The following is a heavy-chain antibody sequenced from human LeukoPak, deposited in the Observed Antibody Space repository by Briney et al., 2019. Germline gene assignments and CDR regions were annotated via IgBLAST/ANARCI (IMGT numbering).Heavy chain of an antibody. CDR1: GFTFGDYA. CDR2: IRSKAYGGTT. V-gene: IGHV3-49*03. J-gene: IGHJ5*02. D-gene: IGHD5-18*01. Sequence: AGGSLRLSCTASGFTFGDYAMSWFRQAPGKGLEWVGFIRSKAYGGTTEYAASMKGRFTISRDDSKSIAYLQMNSLKTEDTAVYYCTRGRLGFSFGPNWFDPWGQGTLVTVSS. CDR3: TRGRLGFSFGPNWFDP.